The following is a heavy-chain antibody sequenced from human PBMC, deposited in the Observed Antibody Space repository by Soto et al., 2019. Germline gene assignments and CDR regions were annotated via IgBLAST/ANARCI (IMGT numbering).Heavy chain of an antibody. D-gene: IGHD3-22*01. CDR1: GFTFSSYA. Sequence: TGGSLRLSCAASGFTFSSYAMSWVRQAPEKGLEWVSAISGSGGNTYYADSVKGRFTISRDNSKNTLYLQMNSLRAEDTAVYYCAKRPGPDSSGYYPILFDYWGQGTLVTVSS. CDR3: AKRPGPDSSGYYPILFDY. V-gene: IGHV3-23*01. J-gene: IGHJ4*02. CDR2: ISGSGGNT.